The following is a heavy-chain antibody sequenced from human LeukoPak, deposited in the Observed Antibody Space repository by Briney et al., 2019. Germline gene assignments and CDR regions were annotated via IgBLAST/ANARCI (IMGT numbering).Heavy chain of an antibody. CDR1: GGSVTADNYF. CDR2: IYYTAGS. CDR3: GRGLRYSESYVVEY. V-gene: IGHV4-30-4*08. Sequence: SETLSLTCTVSGGSVTADNYFWSWTRQPPGEGLEWIGYIYYTAGSYYNPSLKSRVTMSIDASTNQFSLKLNSVTAADTAVYHCGRGLRYSESYVVEYWGLGTLVTVSS. J-gene: IGHJ4*02. D-gene: IGHD1-26*01.